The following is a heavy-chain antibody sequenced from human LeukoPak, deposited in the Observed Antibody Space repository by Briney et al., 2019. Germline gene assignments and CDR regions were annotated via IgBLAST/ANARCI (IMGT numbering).Heavy chain of an antibody. CDR2: IYYSGSP. D-gene: IGHD2-2*01. V-gene: IGHV4-61*01. CDR3: AGTYCSSTSCYDAPYYYYGMDV. Sequence: SETLSLTCTVSGGSVSIGSYYWSWVRQPPGKGLGWIGYIYYSGSPNTNPSLKSRVTISVDTSKNQFSLKLSSVTAADTAVYYWAGTYCSSTSCYDAPYYYYGMDVWGKGTTVTVSS. J-gene: IGHJ6*04. CDR1: GGSVSIGSYY.